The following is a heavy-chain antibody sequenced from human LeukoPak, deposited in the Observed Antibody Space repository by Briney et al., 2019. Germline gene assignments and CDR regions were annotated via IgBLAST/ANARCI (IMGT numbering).Heavy chain of an antibody. V-gene: IGHV3-11*01. CDR3: ARDFSSWYSYFMDV. D-gene: IGHD6-6*01. CDR2: ISSSGDIT. J-gene: IGHJ6*03. CDR1: GLTFSDYY. Sequence: GGSLRLSCAASGLTFSDYYMRWIRQAPGKGLECISYISSSGDITYYADSVKGRFTISRDNAKNSLYLQMNSLRAEDTAVYYCARDFSSWYSYFMDVWGKGTTVTVSS.